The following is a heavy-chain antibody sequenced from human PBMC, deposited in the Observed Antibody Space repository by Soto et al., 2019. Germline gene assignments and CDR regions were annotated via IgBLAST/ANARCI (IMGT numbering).Heavy chain of an antibody. J-gene: IGHJ6*02. CDR1: GGSISSYY. D-gene: IGHD3-3*01. Sequence: SETLSLTCTVSGGSISSYYWSWIRQPPGKGLEWIGYIYYSGSTSYNPSLKSRVTISVDTSKNQFSLKLSSVTAADTAVYYCARDRKILGVVGGQQTFYYYYGMDVWGLGTTVTSP. CDR2: IYYSGST. CDR3: ARDRKILGVVGGQQTFYYYYGMDV. V-gene: IGHV4-59*01.